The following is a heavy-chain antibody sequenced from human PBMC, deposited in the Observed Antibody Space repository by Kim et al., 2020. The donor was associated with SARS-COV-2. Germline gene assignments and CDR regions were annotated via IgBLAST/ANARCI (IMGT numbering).Heavy chain of an antibody. CDR3: ARDQGYSSSAWYFDL. CDR1: GGSISSYY. J-gene: IGHJ2*01. CDR2: IYYSGST. Sequence: SETLSLTCTVSGGSISSYYWSWIRQPPGKGLEWIGYIYYSGSTNYNPSLKSRVTISVDTSKNQFSLKLSSVTAADTAVYYCARDQGYSSSAWYFDLWGRGTLVTVSS. D-gene: IGHD6-13*01. V-gene: IGHV4-59*13.